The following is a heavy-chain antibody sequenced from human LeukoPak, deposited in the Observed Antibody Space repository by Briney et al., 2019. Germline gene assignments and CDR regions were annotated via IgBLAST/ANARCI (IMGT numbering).Heavy chain of an antibody. Sequence: GGSLRLSCTGSGFRFGGYALSWVRQAPGKRLEWVGFIRSKALYGTSEYAASVEGRFSISRDDSNSVAYLQMNSLKTEDTAVYFCVRESVRDYYFDYWGQGTLVTVSS. V-gene: IGHV3-49*04. D-gene: IGHD3-10*02. CDR2: IRSKALYGTS. CDR3: VRESVRDYYFDY. J-gene: IGHJ4*02. CDR1: GFRFGGYA.